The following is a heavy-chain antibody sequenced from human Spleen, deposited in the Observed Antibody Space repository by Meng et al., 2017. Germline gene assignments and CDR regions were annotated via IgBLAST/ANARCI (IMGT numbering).Heavy chain of an antibody. V-gene: IGHV1-58*02. CDR1: GFTFTSSA. J-gene: IGHJ5*02. CDR2: IVVGSGNT. CDR3: ARHTRGYYGWFDP. D-gene: IGHD1-26*01. Sequence: SVKVSCKASGFTFTSSAMQWVRQARGQRLEWIGWIVVGSGNTNYAQKFQERVTITRDMSTSTAYMELSSLRSEDTAVYYCARHTRGYYGWFDPWGQGTLGTVSS.